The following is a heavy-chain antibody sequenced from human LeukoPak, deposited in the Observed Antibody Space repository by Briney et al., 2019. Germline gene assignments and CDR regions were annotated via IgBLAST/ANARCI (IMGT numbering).Heavy chain of an antibody. CDR3: ARDSFHAIGY. Sequence: GGSLRLSCAASGFTFSDTWMHWVRQAPGEGLVWVSRSDGSDTRYAESGKGRFTISRDNAKNTLYLQMHSLRAQDTAVYYVARDSFHAIGYWGQGTLVTVSS. CDR1: GFTFSDTW. J-gene: IGHJ4*02. V-gene: IGHV3-74*01. D-gene: IGHD2/OR15-2a*01. CDR2: SDGSDT.